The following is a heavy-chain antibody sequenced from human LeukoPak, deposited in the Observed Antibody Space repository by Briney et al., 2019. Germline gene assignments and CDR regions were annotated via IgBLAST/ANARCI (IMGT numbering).Heavy chain of an antibody. CDR3: ARDYGGNSGHYYGMDV. D-gene: IGHD4-23*01. V-gene: IGHV3-21*01. J-gene: IGHJ6*02. CDR2: ISSSSTYI. Sequence: PGGSLRLSCAASGFTFNNYNVIWVRLAPGKGLEWVSSISSSSTYIFYADSLKGRFTISRDNAKNSLYLQMNSLRAEDTAVYYCARDYGGNSGHYYGMDVWGQGTTVTVSS. CDR1: GFTFNNYN.